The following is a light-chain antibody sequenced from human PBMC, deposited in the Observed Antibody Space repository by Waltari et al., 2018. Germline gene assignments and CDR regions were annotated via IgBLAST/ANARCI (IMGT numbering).Light chain of an antibody. V-gene: IGLV10-54*04. Sequence: QAGLTQPPSVSKDLRQTATLTCTAHNHNVGNEGAAWLLHPQGHPPKLLSYRSNTRPSVMSERFSASRSGTTASLTITGLQPEDEADYYCSAWDSSLSAWVFGGGTKLTVL. J-gene: IGLJ3*02. CDR2: RSN. CDR1: NHNVGNEG. CDR3: SAWDSSLSAWV.